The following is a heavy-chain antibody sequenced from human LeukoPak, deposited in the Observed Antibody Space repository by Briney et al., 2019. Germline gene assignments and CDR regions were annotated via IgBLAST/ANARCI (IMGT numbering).Heavy chain of an antibody. CDR2: INGNGAST. J-gene: IGHJ4*02. CDR1: GFTFNNHP. V-gene: IGHV3-23*01. D-gene: IGHD2/OR15-2a*01. CDR3: AKEQGLNYYFLDY. Sequence: PGGSLRLPCAGSGFTFNNHPMSGVRQAPGKGLEWVSGINGNGASTYYSDSVKGRFTISKDNSKNTLYLQMSSLRAENTAIYYCAKEQGLNYYFLDYWGPGTLVTVSS.